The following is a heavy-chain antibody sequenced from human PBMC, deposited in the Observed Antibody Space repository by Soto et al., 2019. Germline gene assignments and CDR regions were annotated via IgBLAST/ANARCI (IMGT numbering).Heavy chain of an antibody. V-gene: IGHV3-33*01. Sequence: QVQLVESGGGVVQPGRSLRLSCVASGFTFSNYGMHWVRQAPGKGPEGVAVIWYDGSNKDYADSVKGRFTISRDNSRNTLYLQMNSLRAEDTAVYYCASALETGDYWGQGTLVTVSS. CDR1: GFTFSNYG. J-gene: IGHJ4*02. CDR3: ASALETGDY. CDR2: IWYDGSNK. D-gene: IGHD3-10*01.